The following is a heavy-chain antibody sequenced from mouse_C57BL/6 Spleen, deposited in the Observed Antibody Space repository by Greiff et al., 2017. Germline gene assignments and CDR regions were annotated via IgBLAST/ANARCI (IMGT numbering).Heavy chain of an antibody. CDR1: GYSFTDYN. Sequence: VQLQQSGPELVKPGASVKISCKASGYSFTDYNMNWVKQSNGKSLEWIGVINPNYGTTSYNQKFKGKATLTVDQSSSTAYMQLNGLTSEDSAVYYCARAYYYGSSSYWYFDVWGTGTTVTVSS. CDR2: INPNYGTT. J-gene: IGHJ1*03. CDR3: ARAYYYGSSSYWYFDV. V-gene: IGHV1-39*01. D-gene: IGHD1-1*01.